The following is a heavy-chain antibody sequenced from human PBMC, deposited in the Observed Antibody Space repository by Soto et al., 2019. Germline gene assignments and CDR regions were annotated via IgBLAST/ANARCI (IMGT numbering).Heavy chain of an antibody. CDR2: ITPFNGNT. Sequence: SVKVSCKASGYTLTYRYLHWVRQAPGQALEWMGWITPFNGNTNDAQKFQGRVTISADESTNTAYMELSSLRSEDTAIYYCAREGYTFGPGAVSGAFDIWGQGTVVTVSS. D-gene: IGHD2-2*02. J-gene: IGHJ3*02. CDR1: GYTLTYRY. CDR3: AREGYTFGPGAVSGAFDI. V-gene: IGHV1-45*02.